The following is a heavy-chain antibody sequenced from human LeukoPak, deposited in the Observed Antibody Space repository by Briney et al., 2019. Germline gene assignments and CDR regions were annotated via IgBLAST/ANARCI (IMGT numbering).Heavy chain of an antibody. CDR3: ARVLRYCSGGNCYSGGLGYMDV. J-gene: IGHJ6*03. V-gene: IGHV3-9*01. Sequence: GGSLRLSCAASGFTFDDYAMHWVRQAPGKGLEWVSGISWNSGSIDYAASVKGRFTISRDNAKNSLFLQMNSLRAEDTAVYYCARVLRYCSGGNCYSGGLGYMDVWGKGTTVTISS. D-gene: IGHD2-15*01. CDR2: ISWNSGSI. CDR1: GFTFDDYA.